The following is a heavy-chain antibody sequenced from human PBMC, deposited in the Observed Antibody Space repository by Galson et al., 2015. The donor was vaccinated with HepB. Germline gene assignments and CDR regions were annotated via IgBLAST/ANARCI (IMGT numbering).Heavy chain of an antibody. D-gene: IGHD6-19*01. Sequence: SLRLSCAASGFTFSSYSMNWVRQAPGKGLEWVSSISSSSSYIYYADSVKGRFTISRDNAKNSLYLQMNSLRAEDTAVYYCARDPRSQKQWLMWYFDLWGRGTLVTVSS. CDR3: ARDPRSQKQWLMWYFDL. V-gene: IGHV3-21*01. CDR1: GFTFSSYS. J-gene: IGHJ2*01. CDR2: ISSSSSYI.